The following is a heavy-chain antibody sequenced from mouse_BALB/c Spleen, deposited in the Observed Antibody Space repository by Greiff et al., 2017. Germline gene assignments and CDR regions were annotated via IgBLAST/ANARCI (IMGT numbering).Heavy chain of an antibody. CDR2: IYPGDGDT. J-gene: IGHJ4*01. D-gene: IGHD2-1*01. V-gene: IGHV1-82*01. Sequence: QVQLQQSGPELVKPGASVKISCKASGYAFSSSWMNWVKQRPGQGLEWIGRIYPGDGDTNYNGKFKGKATLTADKSSSTAYMQLSSLTSVDSAVYFCARDGNYVHYYAMDYWGQGTSVTVSS. CDR1: GYAFSSSW. CDR3: ARDGNYVHYYAMDY.